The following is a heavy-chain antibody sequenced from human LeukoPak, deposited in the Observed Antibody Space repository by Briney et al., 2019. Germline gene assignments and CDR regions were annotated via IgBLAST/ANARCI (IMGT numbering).Heavy chain of an antibody. Sequence: PSQTLSLTCTVSGGSINSGGYYWSWIRQHPGKGLEWIGYIYYSGSTYYNPSLKSRVTISVDTSENQFSLKPTSVTAADTAVYYCVRSPEYYFDYWGQGTLVTVSS. CDR2: IYYSGST. V-gene: IGHV4-31*03. D-gene: IGHD1-14*01. J-gene: IGHJ4*02. CDR1: GGSINSGGYY. CDR3: VRSPEYYFDY.